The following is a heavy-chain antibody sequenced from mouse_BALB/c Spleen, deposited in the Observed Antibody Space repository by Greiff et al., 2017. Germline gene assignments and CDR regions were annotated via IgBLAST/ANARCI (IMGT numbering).Heavy chain of an antibody. J-gene: IGHJ2*01. Sequence: EVKVEESGGGLVQPGGSRKLSCAASGFTFSSFGMHWVRQAPEKGLEWVAYISSGSSTIYYADTVKGRFTISRDNPKNTLFLQMTSLRSEDTAMYYCAREDYYGYYFDYWGQGTTLTVSS. D-gene: IGHD1-2*01. V-gene: IGHV5-17*02. CDR1: GFTFSSFG. CDR3: AREDYYGYYFDY. CDR2: ISSGSSTI.